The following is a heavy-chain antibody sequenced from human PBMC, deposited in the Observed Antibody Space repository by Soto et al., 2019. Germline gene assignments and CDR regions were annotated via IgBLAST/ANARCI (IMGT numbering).Heavy chain of an antibody. CDR2: ISAGDRST. V-gene: IGHV3-23*01. CDR3: AKDGARLQLYWFDS. Sequence: EVQLLESGGGLVQPGGSVIVSCAASGFTFSAYAMIRVRQDPGKGLEWVSHISAGDRSTYYADSVKGRFTISRDTSTNTLYLQMNSLRAEDTALYYCAKDGARLQLYWFDSWGQGTLVTVSS. J-gene: IGHJ5*01. CDR1: GFTFSAYA. D-gene: IGHD6-25*01.